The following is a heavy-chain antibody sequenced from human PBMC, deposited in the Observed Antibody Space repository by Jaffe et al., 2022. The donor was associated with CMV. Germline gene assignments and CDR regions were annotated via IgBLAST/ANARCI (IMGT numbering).Heavy chain of an antibody. CDR3: AISRGYSYSYFDY. CDR2: ISSSSSYI. CDR1: GFTFSSYS. D-gene: IGHD5-18*01. V-gene: IGHV3-21*01. J-gene: IGHJ4*02. Sequence: EVQLVESGGGLVKPGGSLRLSCAASGFTFSSYSMNWVRQAPGKGLEWVSSISSSSSYIYYADSVKGRFTISRDNAKNSLYLQMNSLRAEDTAVYYCAISRGYSYSYFDYWGQGTLVTVSS.